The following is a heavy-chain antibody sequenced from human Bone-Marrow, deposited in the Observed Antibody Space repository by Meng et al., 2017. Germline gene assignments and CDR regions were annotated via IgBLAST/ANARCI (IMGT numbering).Heavy chain of an antibody. Sequence: QVRLQGPGPGLLKPSQTLSLTCTVSGGSISSGGYYWSWIRQHPGKGLEWIGYIYYSGTTYYNPSLSSLVTISVDTSKNQFSLNLSSVTAADTAVYYCARDIRQGGNIWFDPWGQGTLVTVSS. V-gene: IGHV4-31*01. CDR2: IYYSGTT. D-gene: IGHD3-16*01. CDR1: GGSISSGGYY. J-gene: IGHJ5*02. CDR3: ARDIRQGGNIWFDP.